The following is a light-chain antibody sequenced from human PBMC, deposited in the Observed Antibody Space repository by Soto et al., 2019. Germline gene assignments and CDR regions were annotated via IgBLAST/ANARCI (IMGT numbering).Light chain of an antibody. V-gene: IGLV2-8*01. CDR1: SSDVGGYNY. CDR2: EVS. J-gene: IGLJ7*01. CDR3: SSYAGSRVV. Sequence: QSALTQPPSASGSPGQSVTISCTGTSSDVGGYNYVSWYQQHPGKAPHLMIYEVSKRPSGVPDRFSGSKSGNTASLTVSGLLAEDEAEYYCSSYAGSRVVFGGCTQLTVL.